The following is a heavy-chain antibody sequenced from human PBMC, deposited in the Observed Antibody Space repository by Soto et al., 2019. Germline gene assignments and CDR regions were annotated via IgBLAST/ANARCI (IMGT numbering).Heavy chain of an antibody. V-gene: IGHV5-51*01. CDR1: GYSFTSYW. D-gene: IGHD5-18*01. CDR3: ARLIGGYSYGYSYYYSGMDV. J-gene: IGHJ6*02. CDR2: IYPGDSDT. Sequence: GEPLKISCKGSGYSFTSYWIGWVSQMPGKGLEGMGIIYPGDSDTRYSPSLQGQVTISADKSISTAYLQWSSLKASDTAMYYCARLIGGYSYGYSYYYSGMDVWGQGTTVTVSS.